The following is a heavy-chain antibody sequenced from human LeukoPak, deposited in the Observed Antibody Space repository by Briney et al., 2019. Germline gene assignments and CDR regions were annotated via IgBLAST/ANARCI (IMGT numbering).Heavy chain of an antibody. V-gene: IGHV4-59*08. CDR3: ARQRYGSGSYYIDY. CDR1: GVSISSDY. CDR2: IYYSGSS. D-gene: IGHD3-10*01. J-gene: IGHJ4*02. Sequence: SETLSLTCTVSGVSISSDYWSWIRLPPGKGLEWIGYIYYSGSSNYNPSLKSRVTISVDTSKNQFSLKLSSVTAADTAVYYCARQRYGSGSYYIDYWGQGTLVIVSS.